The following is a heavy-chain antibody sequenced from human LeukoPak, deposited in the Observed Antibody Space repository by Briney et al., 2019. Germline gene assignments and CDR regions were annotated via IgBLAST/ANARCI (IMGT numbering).Heavy chain of an antibody. J-gene: IGHJ5*02. D-gene: IGHD3-16*01. CDR1: GFNFSTYI. V-gene: IGHV3-21*01. Sequence: GGSLRLSCTASGFNFSTYIMNWFRQAPVKGLEWVSSISTKSSYIYNADSLKGRFTISRDNAKNSLYLQMNSLRAEDTAVYYCVGARSSTWFDPWGQGALVTVSS. CDR2: ISTKSSYI. CDR3: VGARSSTWFDP.